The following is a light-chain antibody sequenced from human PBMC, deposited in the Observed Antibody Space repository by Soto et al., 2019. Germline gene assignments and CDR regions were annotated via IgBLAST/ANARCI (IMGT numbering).Light chain of an antibody. CDR3: QQYNNWPPYT. CDR1: QSVNSD. J-gene: IGKJ2*01. Sequence: EIVLTQSPATLSVSPGNRATLSCRASQSVNSDLAWYQQKPGQAPRLLIYGASTLATGTPTRFSGSGSGTEFTLTISILQSEDFAVYFCQQYNNWPPYTFGQGTKVDIK. CDR2: GAS. V-gene: IGKV3-15*01.